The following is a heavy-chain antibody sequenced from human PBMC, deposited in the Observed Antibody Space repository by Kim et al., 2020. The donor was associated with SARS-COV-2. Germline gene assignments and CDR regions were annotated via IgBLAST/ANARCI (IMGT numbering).Heavy chain of an antibody. CDR2: VYYTGFT. CDR3: ARRAGGDPQDCFDY. J-gene: IGHJ4*02. Sequence: SETLSLTCTVSGGSIDRTSYFWAWIRQPPGKGLEWIGSVYYTGFTYHTSSLKSRVSMSVDTSKNHFSLTRSSVTAADTAVYYCARRAGGDPQDCFDYWGQGALVTVSS. D-gene: IGHD3-16*01. V-gene: IGHV4-39*02. CDR1: GGSIDRTSYF.